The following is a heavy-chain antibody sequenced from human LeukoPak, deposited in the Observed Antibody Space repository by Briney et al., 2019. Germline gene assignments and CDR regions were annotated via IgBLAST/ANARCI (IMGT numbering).Heavy chain of an antibody. CDR3: ARDPRIPDGSGDYYHYYGMDV. CDR1: GGSISSGDYY. CDR2: IYYSGST. D-gene: IGHD3-10*01. J-gene: IGHJ6*02. V-gene: IGHV4-30-4*01. Sequence: PSQTLSLTCTVSGGSISSGDYYWSWIRQPPGKGLEWIGYIYYSGSTYYNPSLKSRVTISVDTSKNQFSLKLSSVTAADTAVYYCARDPRIPDGSGDYYHYYGMDVWGQGTTVTVSS.